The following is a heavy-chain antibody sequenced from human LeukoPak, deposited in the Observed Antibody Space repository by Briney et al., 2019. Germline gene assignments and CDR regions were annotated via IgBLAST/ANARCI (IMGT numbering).Heavy chain of an antibody. Sequence: PSETLSLTCTVSGYSISSGYYWGWIRQPPGKGLEWIGSIYHSGSTYYNPSLKSRVTISVDTSKNQFSLKLSSVTAADTAVYYCARDCQDIVLTVYAKPFDYWGQGTLVTVSS. CDR2: IYHSGST. V-gene: IGHV4-38-2*02. CDR3: ARDCQDIVLTVYAKPFDY. J-gene: IGHJ4*02. CDR1: GYSISSGYY. D-gene: IGHD2-8*01.